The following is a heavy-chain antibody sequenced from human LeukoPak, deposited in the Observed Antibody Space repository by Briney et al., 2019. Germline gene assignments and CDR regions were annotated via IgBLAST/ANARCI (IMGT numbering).Heavy chain of an antibody. CDR3: ARDDLYCSSTSCLIY. CDR2: IIPIFGTA. J-gene: IGHJ4*02. V-gene: IGHV1-69*13. CDR1: GGTFSSYA. D-gene: IGHD2-2*01. Sequence: SVKVSCKASGGTFSSYAISWVRQAPGQGLEWMGGIIPIFGTANYAQKFQGRVTITADESTSTAYMELSSLRSEDTAVYYCARDDLYCSSTSCLIYWGQGTLVTVSS.